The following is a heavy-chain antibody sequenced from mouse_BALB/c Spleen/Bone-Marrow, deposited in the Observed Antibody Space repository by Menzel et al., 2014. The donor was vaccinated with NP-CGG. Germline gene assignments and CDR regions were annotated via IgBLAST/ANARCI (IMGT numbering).Heavy chain of an antibody. V-gene: IGHV1-12*01. CDR2: IYPGNGDT. D-gene: IGHD3-1*01. CDR3: ARSGSSGYYAMDY. CDR1: GYTFTSYN. Sequence: LQQSGAELVKPGASVKMSCKASGYTFTSYNMHWVKQTPGQGLEWIGAIYPGNGDTSYNQKFKGKATLTADKSSSTAYMQLSSLTSEDSAVYYCARSGSSGYYAMDYWGSRNLSHRLL. J-gene: IGHJ4*01.